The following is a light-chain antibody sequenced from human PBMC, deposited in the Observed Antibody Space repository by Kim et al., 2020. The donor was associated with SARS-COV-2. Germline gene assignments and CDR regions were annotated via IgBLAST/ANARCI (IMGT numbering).Light chain of an antibody. CDR3: QQYHNLPWT. CDR2: DAS. CDR1: QDISNH. Sequence: ASVGDRVTIPCQASQDISNHLNWYQQKPGKAPKVLIYDASNLETGVPSRFSGSRSGTDFNFTISSLQPEDITTYYCQQYHNLPWTFGQGTKVDIK. J-gene: IGKJ1*01. V-gene: IGKV1-33*01.